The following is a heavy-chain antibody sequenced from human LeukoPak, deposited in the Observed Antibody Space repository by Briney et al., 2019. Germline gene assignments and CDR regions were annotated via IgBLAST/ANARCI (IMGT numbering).Heavy chain of an antibody. J-gene: IGHJ6*02. D-gene: IGHD2-15*01. V-gene: IGHV3-30*02. Sequence: GGSLRLSCAASGFTFSSYGMHWVRQAPGKGLEWVAFIRYDGSNKYYADSVKGRFTISRDNSKNTLYLQMNSLRAEDTAVYYCARDGRGYCSGGSCYPYYYYGMDVWGQGTTVTVSS. CDR1: GFTFSSYG. CDR2: IRYDGSNK. CDR3: ARDGRGYCSGGSCYPYYYYGMDV.